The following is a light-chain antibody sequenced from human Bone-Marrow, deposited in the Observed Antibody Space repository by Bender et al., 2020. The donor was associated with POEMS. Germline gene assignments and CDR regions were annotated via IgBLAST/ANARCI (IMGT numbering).Light chain of an antibody. Sequence: SYELTQPPSVSVSPGQTASITCFGDRLGDKFASWFQQKPGQSPVLVIYEDSKRPSGIPERFSGSHSGNTATLTISGTQAMDEADYYCQAWDSHVVFGGGTKLTVL. J-gene: IGLJ2*01. CDR2: EDS. CDR1: RLGDKF. CDR3: QAWDSHVV. V-gene: IGLV3-1*01.